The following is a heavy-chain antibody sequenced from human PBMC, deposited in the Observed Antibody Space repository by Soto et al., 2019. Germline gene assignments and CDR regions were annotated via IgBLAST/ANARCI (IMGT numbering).Heavy chain of an antibody. J-gene: IGHJ6*02. V-gene: IGHV3-23*01. CDR2: ISGSGGST. CDR3: ASEYDDYSNPPGLRAYYYGMDV. D-gene: IGHD4-4*01. CDR1: GFTFSSYA. Sequence: GGSLRLSCAASGFTFSSYAMSWVRQAPGKGLEWVSAISGSGGSTYYADSVKGRFTISRDNSKNTLYLQMNSLRAEDTAVYYCASEYDDYSNPPGLRAYYYGMDVWGQGTTVTVSS.